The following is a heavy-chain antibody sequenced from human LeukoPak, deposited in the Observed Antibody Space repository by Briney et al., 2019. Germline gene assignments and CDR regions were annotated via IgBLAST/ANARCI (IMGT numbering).Heavy chain of an antibody. V-gene: IGHV3-7*01. CDR2: IKQDGGEK. J-gene: IGHJ4*02. Sequence: GGSLRLSCAASGFTFSSYWVSWVRQAPGKGLEWVANIKQDGGEKYYVDSVKGRFTTSRDNAKNSLYLQMNSLRAEDTAVYYCARTKGYFDWSSKPNLDYWGQGTLVTVSS. CDR3: ARTKGYFDWSSKPNLDY. D-gene: IGHD3-9*01. CDR1: GFTFSSYW.